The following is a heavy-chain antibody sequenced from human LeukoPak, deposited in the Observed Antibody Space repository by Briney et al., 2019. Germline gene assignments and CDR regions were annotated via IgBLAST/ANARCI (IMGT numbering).Heavy chain of an antibody. Sequence: SETLSLTCTVSGGSMSSYYWSWIRQPPGKGLEWIWYIYYSGSTYYNPSLKSRVTISVDTSKNQFSLKLSSVTAADTAVYYCARIRIDIVVVPAARPIDYWGQGTLVTVSS. V-gene: IGHV4-59*04. CDR2: IYYSGST. D-gene: IGHD2-2*01. J-gene: IGHJ4*02. CDR3: ARIRIDIVVVPAARPIDY. CDR1: GGSMSSYY.